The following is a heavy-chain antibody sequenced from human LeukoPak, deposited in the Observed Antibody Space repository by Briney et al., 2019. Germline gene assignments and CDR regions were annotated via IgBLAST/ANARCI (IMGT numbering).Heavy chain of an antibody. Sequence: SETLSLTCTVSGGSISSYCWSWIRQPPGKGLEWIGYIYYSGSTNYNPSLKSRITMSVDTSKNEFSLKLSSVTAADTAVYYCARQIVVPPYYFDYWGQGTLVTVSS. CDR2: IYYSGST. D-gene: IGHD3-22*01. CDR1: GGSISSYC. V-gene: IGHV4-59*08. CDR3: ARQIVVPPYYFDY. J-gene: IGHJ4*02.